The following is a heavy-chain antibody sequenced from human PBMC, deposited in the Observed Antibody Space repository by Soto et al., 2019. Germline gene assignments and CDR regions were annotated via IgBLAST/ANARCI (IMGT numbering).Heavy chain of an antibody. V-gene: IGHV3-7*05. J-gene: IGHJ4*02. CDR2: IKQDGSEK. CDR3: ARDIVATESDY. CDR1: GFTFSSYL. Sequence: GGSLRLSCAASGFTFSSYLMSWVRQAPGKGLEWVANIKQDGSEKYYVDSVKGRFTISRDNAKNSLYLQINSLRAEDTAVYYCARDIVATESDYWGQGTLVTVS. D-gene: IGHD5-12*01.